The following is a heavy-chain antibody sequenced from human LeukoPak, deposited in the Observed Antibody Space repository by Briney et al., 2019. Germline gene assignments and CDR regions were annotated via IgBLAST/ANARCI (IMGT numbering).Heavy chain of an antibody. CDR3: ATLDYSGXXPNS. CDR1: GYTLKEFS. J-gene: IGHJ5*02. Sequence: ASVKVSCKVSGYTLKEFSMHWVRQAPGKGLEWMGGFEGDEKVYAQKFQGKITMTEDTSTDTAYMELSSLRSEDTAVYFCATLDYSGXXPNSWGLGXXVXXSS. D-gene: IGHD1-26*01. V-gene: IGHV1-24*01. CDR2: FEGDEK.